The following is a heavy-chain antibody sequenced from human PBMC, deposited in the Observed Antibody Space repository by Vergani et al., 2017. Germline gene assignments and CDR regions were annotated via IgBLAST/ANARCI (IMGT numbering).Heavy chain of an antibody. CDR3: AREYHYDNSGYRNVLDI. Sequence: QVQQVQSGAEVKKPGASVKVSCKASGYIFTGYNMHWVRQAPGQGLEWRGWINPNSGDTKYAQKFQGRVTMTRDTSINTAYMELSRLRSDDTAVYYCAREYHYDNSGYRNVLDIWGQGTMVTVSS. CDR1: GYIFTGYN. J-gene: IGHJ3*02. V-gene: IGHV1-2*02. D-gene: IGHD3-22*01. CDR2: INPNSGDT.